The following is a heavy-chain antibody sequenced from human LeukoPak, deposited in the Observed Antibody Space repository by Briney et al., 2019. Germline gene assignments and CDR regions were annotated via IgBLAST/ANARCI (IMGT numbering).Heavy chain of an antibody. CDR1: GITLSNYG. CDR2: ISERGGST. CDR3: ARAMVTAIRDGLDY. J-gene: IGHJ4*02. Sequence: GGSLRLSCVVSGITLSNYGMSWVRQASGKGLEWVSGISERGGSTNYAGSVKGRFIISRDTSKNTVYLQMNSLRVEDTAVYYCARAMVTAIRDGLDYWGQGTLVAVSS. D-gene: IGHD2-21*02. V-gene: IGHV3-23*01.